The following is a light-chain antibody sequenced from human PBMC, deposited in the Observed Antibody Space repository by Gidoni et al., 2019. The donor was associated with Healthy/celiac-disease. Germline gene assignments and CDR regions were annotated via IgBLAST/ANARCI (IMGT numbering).Light chain of an antibody. V-gene: IGLV1-40*01. J-gene: IGLJ2*01. CDR1: SSNIGAGYD. CDR2: GNS. Sequence: QSLLTQPPSVSRSPGHRVTISCTGSSSNIGAGYDVHWYQQLPGTAPKLLIYGNSNRPSGVPDRFSGSKSGTSASLAITGLQAEDEADYYCQSYDSSLSAYVVFGGGTKLTVL. CDR3: QSYDSSLSAYVV.